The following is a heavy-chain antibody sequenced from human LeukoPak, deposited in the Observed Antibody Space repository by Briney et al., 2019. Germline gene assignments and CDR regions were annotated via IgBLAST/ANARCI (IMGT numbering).Heavy chain of an antibody. D-gene: IGHD1-26*01. V-gene: IGHV4-59*01. CDR1: GGSISSYY. Sequence: SEALSLPFPVSGGSISSYYWGWIRPPPGKGLEWIGYIYYSESTNYNPSLKSRVTISVDTSKNQFSLKLSSVTAADTAVYYCARGNSGSYYEVIDYWGQGTLVTVSS. J-gene: IGHJ4*02. CDR2: IYYSEST. CDR3: ARGNSGSYYEVIDY.